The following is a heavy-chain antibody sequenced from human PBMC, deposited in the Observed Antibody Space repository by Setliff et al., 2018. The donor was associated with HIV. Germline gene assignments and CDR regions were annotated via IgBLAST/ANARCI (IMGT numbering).Heavy chain of an antibody. V-gene: IGHV4-39*01. Sequence: SETLSLTCTVSGGSISSSNYYWGWIRQPPGKGLEWIGSIYYSGGTYYNPSLKSRVSISIDASKNQFSLKLSSVTAADTAVYYCARCYYNFWSGYPLDYMDVWGKGTTVTVSS. CDR2: IYYSGGT. D-gene: IGHD3-3*01. J-gene: IGHJ6*03. CDR1: GGSISSSNYY. CDR3: ARCYYNFWSGYPLDYMDV.